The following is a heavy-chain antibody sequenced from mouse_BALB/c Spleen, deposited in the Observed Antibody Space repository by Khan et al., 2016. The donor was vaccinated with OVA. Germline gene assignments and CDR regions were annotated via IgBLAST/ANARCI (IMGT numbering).Heavy chain of an antibody. CDR2: MSSGSSTI. CDR1: GFTFSSFG. V-gene: IGHV5-17*02. D-gene: IGHD2-1*01. CDR3: ARSGGNFHWYCDV. Sequence: EVELVESGGGLVQPGGSRKLSCAASGFTFSSFGMHWVRQAPKKGLEWVAYMSSGSSTIYYVDTVKGRFTISRDNPKNTLFLQITSLRSEDTAMYYCARSGGNFHWYCDVWGAGTSVTVSS. J-gene: IGHJ1*01.